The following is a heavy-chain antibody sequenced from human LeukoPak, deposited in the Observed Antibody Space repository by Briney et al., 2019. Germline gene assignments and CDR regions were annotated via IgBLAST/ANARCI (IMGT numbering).Heavy chain of an antibody. CDR2: ISAYNGNT. CDR3: ARGSTMVRGVITDFDY. V-gene: IGHV1-18*01. Sequence: GASVKVSCKASGYTFTSYGISWVRQAPGQGLEWMGWISAYNGNTNYAQKLQGRVTMTTDTSTSTAYMELRSLRSDDTAVYYCARGSTMVRGVITDFDYWGQGTLVTVSS. J-gene: IGHJ4*02. D-gene: IGHD3-10*01. CDR1: GYTFTSYG.